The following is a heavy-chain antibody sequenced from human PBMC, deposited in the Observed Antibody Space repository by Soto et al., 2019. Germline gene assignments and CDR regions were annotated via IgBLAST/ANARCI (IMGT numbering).Heavy chain of an antibody. CDR2: IYYSGST. CDR3: ARPGDSGDWYFDL. D-gene: IGHD7-27*01. J-gene: IGHJ2*01. Sequence: QLQLQESGPGLVKPSETLSLTCTVSGGSISSSSYYWGWIRQPPGKGLEWIGSIYYSGSTYYNPSLKSRVTISVDTSKNQFSLKLSSVTAADTAVYYCARPGDSGDWYFDLWGRGTLVTVSS. V-gene: IGHV4-39*01. CDR1: GGSISSSSYY.